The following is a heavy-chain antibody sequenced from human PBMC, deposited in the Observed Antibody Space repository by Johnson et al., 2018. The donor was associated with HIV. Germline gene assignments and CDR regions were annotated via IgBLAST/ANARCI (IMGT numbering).Heavy chain of an antibody. J-gene: IGHJ3*02. D-gene: IGHD2-15*01. CDR1: GVTFDDYV. V-gene: IGHV3-9*01. CDR2: INWNSGSV. Sequence: VQLVESGGGVVQPGRSLRLSCAASGVTFDDYVMHWVRQVPGKGLEWVSGINWNSGSVGYADSVKGRFTISRDNAKNSLYLQMNSLRAEDTALYYCARALRVVVVAATFDAFDIWGQGTMVTVSS. CDR3: ARALRVVVVAATFDAFDI.